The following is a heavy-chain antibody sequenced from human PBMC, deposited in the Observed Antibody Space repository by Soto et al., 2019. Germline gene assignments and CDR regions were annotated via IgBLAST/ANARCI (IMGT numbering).Heavy chain of an antibody. CDR2: ISGSGGST. CDR1: GFTFSSYA. J-gene: IGHJ4*02. V-gene: IGHV3-23*01. D-gene: IGHD6-19*01. Sequence: EVQLLESGGGLVQPGGSLRLSCPASGFTFSSYAMSWVRQAPGKGLEWVSAISGSGGSTYYADSVKGRFTISRDNYKNTLYLQMNILGAEDTAGYYRAKVRSSRFRAVAGTVEYWGQGSLVTV. CDR3: AKVRSSRFRAVAGTVEY.